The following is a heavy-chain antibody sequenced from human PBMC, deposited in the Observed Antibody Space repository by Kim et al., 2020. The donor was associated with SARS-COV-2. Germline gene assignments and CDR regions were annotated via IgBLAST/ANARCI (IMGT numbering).Heavy chain of an antibody. J-gene: IGHJ6*02. CDR3: ARAGYGMDV. Sequence: GGSLRLSCEASGFSFSGSSFNWVRQAPGKGLEWISYISTSSTTIYYADSVKGRFTISRDNAKNSLYLQMNSLRDEDTAVYYCARAGYGMDVWGQGTTVTVSS. V-gene: IGHV3-48*02. CDR2: ISTSSTTI. CDR1: GFSFSGSS.